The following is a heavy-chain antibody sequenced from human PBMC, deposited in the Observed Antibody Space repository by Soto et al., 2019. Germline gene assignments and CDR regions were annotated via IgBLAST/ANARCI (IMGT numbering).Heavy chain of an antibody. J-gene: IGHJ4*02. CDR1: GFTFSSYA. D-gene: IGHD3-10*01. Sequence: GGSLRLSCAASGFTFSSYAMHWVRPAPGKGLEWVVIITYDGSNKYYRYSVKGRFTISRDNSMNTQYLQMNSMRAEETAVDYFARELLGGGFDYWGQGTLVTVSS. CDR3: ARELLGGGFDY. CDR2: ITYDGSNK. V-gene: IGHV3-30*04.